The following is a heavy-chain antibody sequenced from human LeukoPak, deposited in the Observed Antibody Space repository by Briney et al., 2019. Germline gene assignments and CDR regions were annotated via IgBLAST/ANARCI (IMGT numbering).Heavy chain of an antibody. CDR3: ARSEWFGEPPLDY. Sequence: GGSLRLSCAASGFTFSSYWMSWVRQAPGKGLEWVANIKQDGSEKYYVDSVKGRFSISRDNAKNSLFLQMNSLRAEDTAVYYCARSEWFGEPPLDYWGQGTLVTVFS. V-gene: IGHV3-7*01. CDR2: IKQDGSEK. J-gene: IGHJ4*02. CDR1: GFTFSSYW. D-gene: IGHD3-10*01.